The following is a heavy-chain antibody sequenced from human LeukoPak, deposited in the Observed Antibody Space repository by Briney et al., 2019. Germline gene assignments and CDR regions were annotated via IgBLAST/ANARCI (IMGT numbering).Heavy chain of an antibody. J-gene: IGHJ4*02. Sequence: ASVKVSCKASGYTFTGYYMHWVRQAPGQGLEWMGWINPNSGGTNYAQKFQGRVTMTRDTSISTAYMELSRLRSVDTAVYYCARDPSGYYMGTDYWGQGTLVTVSS. CDR3: ARDPSGYYMGTDY. D-gene: IGHD3-9*01. V-gene: IGHV1-2*02. CDR1: GYTFTGYY. CDR2: INPNSGGT.